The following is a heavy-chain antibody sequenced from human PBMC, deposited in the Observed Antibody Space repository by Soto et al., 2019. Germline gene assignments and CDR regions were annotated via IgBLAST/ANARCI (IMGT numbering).Heavy chain of an antibody. CDR1: GFTFSSYS. V-gene: IGHV3-23*01. CDR3: AKKVNTGPGSQYFVY. J-gene: IGHJ4*02. Sequence: EVQLLESGGGLVQPGGSLRLSCAASGFTFSSYSMIWVRQAPGKGLEWVSGFSTGGDECTTYYADSVKGRCTISRDNSKNTFFLQMNSLRAEETAKYYSAKKVNTGPGSQYFVYLGQVTLVTVSS. CDR2: FSTGGDECTT. D-gene: IGHD3-10*01.